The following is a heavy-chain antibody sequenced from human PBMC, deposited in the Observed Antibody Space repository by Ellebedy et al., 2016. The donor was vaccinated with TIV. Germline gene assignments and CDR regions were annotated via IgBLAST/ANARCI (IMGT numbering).Heavy chain of an antibody. J-gene: IGHJ4*02. Sequence: ASVKVSCKASGYTFTGYYMHWVRQAPGQGLEWMGWINPNSGGTNYAQKFQGWVTMTRDTSISTAYMELSRLRSDDTAVYYCARGLMGSSGWSLFDYWGQGTLVTVSS. CDR2: INPNSGGT. CDR1: GYTFTGYY. D-gene: IGHD6-19*01. V-gene: IGHV1-2*04. CDR3: ARGLMGSSGWSLFDY.